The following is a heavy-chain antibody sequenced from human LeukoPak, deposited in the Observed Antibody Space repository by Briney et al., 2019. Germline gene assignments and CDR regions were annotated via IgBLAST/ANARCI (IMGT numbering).Heavy chain of an antibody. CDR3: AKGGGYYDSSGYLVFDY. Sequence: GGSLRLSCAASGFTFSSYAMSWVRQAPGKGLEWVSAMTGSGGTAYYADSVKGRFTISRDNSKNTLYLQMNSLRAEDTAVYYCAKGGGYYDSSGYLVFDYWGQGTLVTVSS. CDR1: GFTFSSYA. J-gene: IGHJ4*02. V-gene: IGHV3-23*01. D-gene: IGHD3-22*01. CDR2: MTGSGGTA.